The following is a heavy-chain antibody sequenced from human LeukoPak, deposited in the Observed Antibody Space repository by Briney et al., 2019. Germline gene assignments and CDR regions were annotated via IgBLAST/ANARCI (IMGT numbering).Heavy chain of an antibody. CDR2: IYYSGST. CDR3: ARVDGGNYFDY. V-gene: IGHV4-30-4*01. J-gene: IGHJ4*02. Sequence: PSQTLSLTYTVSGGSISSGDYYWSWLRQPPGKGLEWIGYIYYSGSTYYNPSLKSRVTISVDTSKNQFSLKLSSVTAADTAVYYCARVDGGNYFDYWGQGTLVTVSS. D-gene: IGHD3-16*01. CDR1: GGSISSGDYY.